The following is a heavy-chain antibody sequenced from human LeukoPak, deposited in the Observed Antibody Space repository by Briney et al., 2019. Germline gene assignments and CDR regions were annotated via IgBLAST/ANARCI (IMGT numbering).Heavy chain of an antibody. CDR3: ARRRDLYSGSYYPFDY. CDR2: IYPGDSET. J-gene: IGHJ4*02. D-gene: IGHD1-26*01. V-gene: IGHV5-51*01. CDR1: GYRFTNYW. Sequence: GESLKISCKGSGYRFTNYWIGWVRQMPGKGLEWMGIIYPGDSETRYSPSFQGQVTISADKSISTAYLQWSSLKASDTAMYYCARRRDLYSGSYYPFDYWGQGTLVTVSS.